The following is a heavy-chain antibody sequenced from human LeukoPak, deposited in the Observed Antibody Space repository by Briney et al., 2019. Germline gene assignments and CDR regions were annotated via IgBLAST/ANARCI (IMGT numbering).Heavy chain of an antibody. J-gene: IGHJ4*02. CDR3: ATDHQWQLLGY. CDR1: GNTLSELS. CDR2: VDPEDDKN. V-gene: IGHV1-24*01. Sequence: ASVKVSCKISGNTLSELSMHWVRQAPGKGLEWMGGVDPEDDKNIYAQKFQGRVTMTEDTSTDTAYMELSNLRSEDTAVYYCATDHQWQLLGYWGQGTLVTVSS. D-gene: IGHD1-26*01.